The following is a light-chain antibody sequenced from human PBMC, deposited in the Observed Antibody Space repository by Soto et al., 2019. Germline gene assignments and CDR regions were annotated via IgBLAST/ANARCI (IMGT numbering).Light chain of an antibody. CDR1: SSDVGSYNL. Sequence: QSALTQPASLSGSPGQSITISCTGTSSDVGSYNLVSWYQQHPGKAPKLMIYEGSKRPSGVSNRFSGSKSGNTASLTISGLQAEDEADYYCLSYAGSSTFHVVFGGGTKVTVL. CDR2: EGS. J-gene: IGLJ2*01. V-gene: IGLV2-23*03. CDR3: LSYAGSSTFHVV.